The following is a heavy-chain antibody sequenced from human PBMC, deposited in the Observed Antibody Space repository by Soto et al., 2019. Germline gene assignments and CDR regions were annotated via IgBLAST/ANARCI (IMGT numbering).Heavy chain of an antibody. V-gene: IGHV4-38-2*02. D-gene: IGHD1-26*01. CDR3: ARGTSGSYSNFDY. CDR2: MYHSGNT. Sequence: SETLSLTCTVSNYSISSGYYWGWIRQSPGKGLEWIVSMYHSGNTFHNPSLKSQVTISVDTSKNQFSLKLKSVTAADTAVYYCARGTSGSYSNFDYWGQGMLVTVS. CDR1: NYSISSGYY. J-gene: IGHJ4*02.